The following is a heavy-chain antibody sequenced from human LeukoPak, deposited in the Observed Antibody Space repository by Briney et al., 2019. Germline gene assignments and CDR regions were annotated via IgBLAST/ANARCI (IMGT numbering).Heavy chain of an antibody. Sequence: GGSLRLSCAASGFTFSSYLMNWVRQAPGKGLQWVSSISSSSDYIYYADSVQGRFTISRDSAKNSLSLQMNSLRAEDTALYYCARDGPGGGSYYSSNWGQGTLVTVSS. CDR2: ISSSSDYI. J-gene: IGHJ4*02. CDR1: GFTFSSYL. CDR3: ARDGPGGGSYYSSN. V-gene: IGHV3-21*04. D-gene: IGHD1-26*01.